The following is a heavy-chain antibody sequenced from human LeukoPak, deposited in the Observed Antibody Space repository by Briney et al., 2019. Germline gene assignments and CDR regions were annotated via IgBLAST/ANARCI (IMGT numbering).Heavy chain of an antibody. Sequence: SETLSLTCTVYGGSFSGYYWSWIRQPPGKGLEWIGSIYYSGSTYYNPSLKSRVTISVDTSKNQFSLKLSSVTAADTAVYYCAIAYYYGSGSYYRGGFDPWGQGTLVTVSS. CDR3: AIAYYYGSGSYYRGGFDP. CDR2: IYYSGST. J-gene: IGHJ5*02. D-gene: IGHD3-10*01. CDR1: GGSFSGYY. V-gene: IGHV4-34*01.